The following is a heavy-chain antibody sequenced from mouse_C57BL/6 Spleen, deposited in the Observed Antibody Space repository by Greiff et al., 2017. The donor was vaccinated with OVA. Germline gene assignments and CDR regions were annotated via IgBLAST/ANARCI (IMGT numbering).Heavy chain of an antibody. CDR1: GYSITSGYY. J-gene: IGHJ1*03. CDR2: ISYDGSN. V-gene: IGHV3-6*01. Sequence: DVQLQESGPGLVKPSQSLSLTCSVTGYSITSGYYWNWIRQFPGNKLEWMGYISYDGSNNYNPSLKNRISITRDTSKNQFFLKLNSVTTEDTATYYCAREDDEDWYFDVWGTGTTVTVSS. CDR3: AREDDEDWYFDV. D-gene: IGHD2-12*01.